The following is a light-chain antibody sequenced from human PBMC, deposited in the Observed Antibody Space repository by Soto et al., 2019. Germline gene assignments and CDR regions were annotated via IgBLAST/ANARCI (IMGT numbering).Light chain of an antibody. Sequence: EIALTQSPGTLSLSPGETATLSCRACQSVSSSYLAWYQQKPGQAPSILIYGESSRATGIPDRFSGSGSGTDLNLTISRLQPDDSATYYCQKYGSSLWAFGQGTKVEIK. V-gene: IGKV3-20*01. CDR1: QSVSSSY. J-gene: IGKJ1*01. CDR2: GES. CDR3: QKYGSSLWA.